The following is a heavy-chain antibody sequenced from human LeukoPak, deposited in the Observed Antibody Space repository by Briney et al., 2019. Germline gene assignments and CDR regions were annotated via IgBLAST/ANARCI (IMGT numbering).Heavy chain of an antibody. J-gene: IGHJ5*02. Sequence: PGGSLRLSCAASGFTFDDYAMHWVRQAPGKGLEWVSHISGDGGSTYYADSVKGRFTISRDNSKNSLYLQMNSLRTEDTALYYCAKEMYSSSSAGWFDPWGQGTLVTVSS. CDR1: GFTFDDYA. CDR2: ISGDGGST. D-gene: IGHD6-6*01. CDR3: AKEMYSSSSAGWFDP. V-gene: IGHV3-43*02.